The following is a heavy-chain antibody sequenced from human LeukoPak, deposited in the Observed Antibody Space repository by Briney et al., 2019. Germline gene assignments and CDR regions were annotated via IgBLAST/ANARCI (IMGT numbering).Heavy chain of an antibody. Sequence: GPVKVSCKASGYTFTSYYMHWVRQAPGQGLEWMGIINPSGGSTSYAQKFQGRVTMTRDTSTSTVYMELSSLRSEDTAVYYCAREPPDNWNYAVYDAFDIWGQGTMVTVSS. V-gene: IGHV1-46*01. CDR1: GYTFTSYY. CDR2: INPSGGST. CDR3: AREPPDNWNYAVYDAFDI. D-gene: IGHD1-7*01. J-gene: IGHJ3*02.